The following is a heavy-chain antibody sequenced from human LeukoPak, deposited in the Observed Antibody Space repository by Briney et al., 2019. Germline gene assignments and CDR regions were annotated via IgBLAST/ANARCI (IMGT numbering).Heavy chain of an antibody. D-gene: IGHD2-8*01. Sequence: ASVKVSCKASGYSFINYDINWVRQATGQGLEWMGWMNPNSGNTGYAEKFQDRVTMTRDTSINTAYVELSSLTSEDTAVYFCARSRTDDRAYFDYWGQGTLVSVSS. CDR3: ARSRTDDRAYFDY. CDR1: GYSFINYD. CDR2: MNPNSGNT. J-gene: IGHJ4*02. V-gene: IGHV1-8*01.